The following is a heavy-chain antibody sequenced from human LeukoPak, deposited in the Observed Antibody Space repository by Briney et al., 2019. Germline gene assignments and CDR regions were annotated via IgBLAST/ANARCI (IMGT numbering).Heavy chain of an antibody. Sequence: ASVKVSCKASGYTFTSYGISWVRQAPGQGLEWMGWISAYNGNTNYAQKLQGRVTMTTDTSTSTAYMELRSLRSDDTAVYYCARGGGRITIFGVVDGFGRFDPWGQGTLVTVSS. CDR3: ARGGGRITIFGVVDGFGRFDP. J-gene: IGHJ5*02. V-gene: IGHV1-18*01. D-gene: IGHD3-3*01. CDR2: ISAYNGNT. CDR1: GYTFTSYG.